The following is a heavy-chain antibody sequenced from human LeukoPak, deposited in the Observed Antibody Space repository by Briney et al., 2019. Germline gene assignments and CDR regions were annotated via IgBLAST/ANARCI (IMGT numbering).Heavy chain of an antibody. CDR3: ARGVPEYYDFWSGYFYYFDY. CDR1: GGSISSYY. J-gene: IGHJ4*02. V-gene: IGHV4-59*01. D-gene: IGHD3-3*01. Sequence: SETLSLTCTVSGGSISSYYWSWIRQPPGKGLEWIGYIYYSGSTNYNPSLKSRVTISVDTSKNQFSLKLSSVTAADTAVYYCARGVPEYYDFWSGYFYYFDYWGQGTLVTVSS. CDR2: IYYSGST.